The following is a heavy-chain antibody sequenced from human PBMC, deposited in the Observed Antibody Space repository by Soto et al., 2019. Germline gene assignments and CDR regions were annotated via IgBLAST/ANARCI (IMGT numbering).Heavy chain of an antibody. J-gene: IGHJ4*02. CDR2: INHSGST. D-gene: IGHD2-2*01. V-gene: IGHV4-34*01. CDR3: ARGKGYCSSTSCWRTPSPHIFNY. CDR1: GGSFSGYY. Sequence: PSETLSLTCAVYGGSFSGYYWSWIRQPPGKGLEWIGEINHSGSTNYNPSLKSRVTISVDTSKNQFSLKLSSVTAADTAVYYCARGKGYCSSTSCWRTPSPHIFNYWGQGTLVTVSS.